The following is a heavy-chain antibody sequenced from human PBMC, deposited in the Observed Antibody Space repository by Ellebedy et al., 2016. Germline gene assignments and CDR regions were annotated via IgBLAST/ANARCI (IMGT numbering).Heavy chain of an antibody. V-gene: IGHV1-18*04. Sequence: ASVKVSCXASGYTFTSFGITWVRQAPGQGLEWMGWISADTDNTNYAQKFQGRVTMTTDTSTSTAYMELRSLRSDDTAVYLCARAPDFYISTGYYYVYWGQGTLVTVSS. CDR2: ISADTDNT. CDR3: ARAPDFYISTGYYYVY. D-gene: IGHD3-22*01. J-gene: IGHJ4*02. CDR1: GYTFTSFG.